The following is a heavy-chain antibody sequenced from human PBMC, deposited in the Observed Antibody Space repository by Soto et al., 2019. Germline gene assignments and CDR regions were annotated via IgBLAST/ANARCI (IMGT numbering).Heavy chain of an antibody. V-gene: IGHV1-18*01. D-gene: IGHD2-2*02. Sequence: QVQLVQSGAEVKKPGASVKVSCKASGYTFTSYGISWVRQAPGQGLEWMGWISAYNGNTNYAQKLQGRVTMTTDTATSTAYLELRSLRSGDTAVNYCARDLGYCNSTSCDSPNWFDRWGQLTLVTVSS. CDR3: ARDLGYCNSTSCDSPNWFDR. J-gene: IGHJ5*02. CDR1: GYTFTSYG. CDR2: ISAYNGNT.